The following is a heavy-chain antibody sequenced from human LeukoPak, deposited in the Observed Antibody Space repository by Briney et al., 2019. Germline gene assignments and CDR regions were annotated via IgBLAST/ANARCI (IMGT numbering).Heavy chain of an antibody. V-gene: IGHV3-74*01. CDR1: GFTFSVYG. J-gene: IGHJ4*02. CDR2: IDNDVTTT. Sequence: GGSLRLSCAASGFTFSVYGMHWVRQAPGKGLVWVSRIDNDVTTTSYADSVKGRFTISRDNAKNSLSLQMNSLRDEDTAVYYCARDPNDYWGQGTLLTVSS. CDR3: ARDPNDY.